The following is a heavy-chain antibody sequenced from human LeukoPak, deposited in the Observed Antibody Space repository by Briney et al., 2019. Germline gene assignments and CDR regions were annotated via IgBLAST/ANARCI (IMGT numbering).Heavy chain of an antibody. V-gene: IGHV1-2*02. Sequence: ASVKVSCKASGYTFTGYHMHWVRQAPGQGLEWMGWINPNSGGTNYAQKFQGRVTMTRDTSISTAYMELSRLRSDDTAVYYCARDLEGYCSSTSCNLPPSYYFDYWGQGTLVTVSS. CDR3: ARDLEGYCSSTSCNLPPSYYFDY. CDR2: INPNSGGT. J-gene: IGHJ4*02. CDR1: GYTFTGYH. D-gene: IGHD2-2*01.